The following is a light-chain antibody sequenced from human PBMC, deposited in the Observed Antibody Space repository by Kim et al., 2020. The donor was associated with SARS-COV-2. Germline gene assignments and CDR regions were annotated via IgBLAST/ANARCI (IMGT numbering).Light chain of an antibody. CDR1: RAISIY. CDR3: HQVNSYPHT. Sequence: DIQLTQSPYFLSASVGDRATITCRASRAISIYVAWYQQKPGKAPKLLIYAASILQSGVPSRFSGSGSGTEFTLTISTLQTEDSATYYCHQVNSYPHTFGQGTKLEI. CDR2: AAS. J-gene: IGKJ2*01. V-gene: IGKV1-9*01.